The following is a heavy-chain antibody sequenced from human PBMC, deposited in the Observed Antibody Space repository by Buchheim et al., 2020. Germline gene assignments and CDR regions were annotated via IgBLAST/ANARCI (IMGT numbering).Heavy chain of an antibody. J-gene: IGHJ1*01. V-gene: IGHV4-34*01. CDR3: ARRHGYNYGLQD. Sequence: QVQLQESGPGLVKPSGTLSLTCGVSGGSFGGYYWTWIRQPPGKGLEWIGEITHSGSANYNPSLESRVTISEDTSQWKFSLRLRSVTAADTAVYYCARRHGYNYGLQDWGQGTL. CDR1: GGSFGGYY. CDR2: ITHSGSA. D-gene: IGHD5-24*01.